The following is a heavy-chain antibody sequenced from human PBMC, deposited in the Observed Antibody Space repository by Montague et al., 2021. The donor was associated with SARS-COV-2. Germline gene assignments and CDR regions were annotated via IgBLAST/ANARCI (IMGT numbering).Heavy chain of an antibody. D-gene: IGHD3-10*01. V-gene: IGHV4-59*11. CDR3: ARATSVRGAVGWFDP. CDR1: GGSISSHF. Sequence: SDTLSLTCTVSGGSISSHFWSFIRQPPGKGLEWIGYINSNGGTNDNPSLRSRLTMSVDTSKNQFSLQLRSMTPADTAVYFCARATSVRGAVGWFDPWGQGILVTVSS. CDR2: INSNGGT. J-gene: IGHJ5*02.